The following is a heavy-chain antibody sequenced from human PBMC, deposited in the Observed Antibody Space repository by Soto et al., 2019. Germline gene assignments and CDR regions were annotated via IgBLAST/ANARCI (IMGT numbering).Heavy chain of an antibody. CDR1: GFTFSSYG. CDR2: IWYDGSNK. J-gene: IGHJ4*02. CDR3: ARDHRYFDWLIFDY. V-gene: IGHV3-33*01. D-gene: IGHD3-9*01. Sequence: QVQLVESGGGVVQPGRSLRLSCAASGFTFSSYGMHWVRQAPGKGLEWVAVIWYDGSNKYYADSVKGRFTISRDNSKNTLYLQMNSLRAEDTAVYYCARDHRYFDWLIFDYWGQGTLVTVSS.